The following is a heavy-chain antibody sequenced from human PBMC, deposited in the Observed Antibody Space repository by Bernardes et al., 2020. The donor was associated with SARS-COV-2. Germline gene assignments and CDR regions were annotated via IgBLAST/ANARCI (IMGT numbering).Heavy chain of an antibody. Sequence: GGSLRLSCVVPGLTFRSYGMEWVRKAPGRGLEWVASISYDGVRKNYADPVKGRFTISRDNSKNTLYLQMNSPRREDTALYFCAKTHEITMVSGVLTDYYYAMDVWGPGTTVTVSS. V-gene: IGHV3-30*18. CDR2: ISYDGVRK. D-gene: IGHD3-10*01. CDR3: AKTHEITMVSGVLTDYYYAMDV. J-gene: IGHJ6*02. CDR1: GLTFRSYG.